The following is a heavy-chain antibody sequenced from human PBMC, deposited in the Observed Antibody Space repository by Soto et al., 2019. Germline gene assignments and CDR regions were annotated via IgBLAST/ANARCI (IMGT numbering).Heavy chain of an antibody. D-gene: IGHD3-3*01. V-gene: IGHV3-72*01. J-gene: IGHJ5*02. CDR3: AKEWLGRRYYDFWSGYATPGFDP. CDR1: GFTLSDHY. CDR2: SRDKAQGYST. Sequence: GGSLRLSCAGSGFTLSDHYIDWVRQAPGKGLEWVGRSRDKAQGYSTAYAASVKGRFTTSRDESKNSVYLQMNSLKTEDTAVYYCAKEWLGRRYYDFWSGYATPGFDPWGQGTLVTVSS.